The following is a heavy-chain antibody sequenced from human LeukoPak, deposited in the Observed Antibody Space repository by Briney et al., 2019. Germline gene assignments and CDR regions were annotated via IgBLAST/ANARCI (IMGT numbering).Heavy chain of an antibody. CDR2: ISGSGGST. Sequence: TGGSLRLSCAASGFTFSSYAMSWVRQAPGKGLEWVSAISGSGGSTYYADSVKGRFTISRDNSKNTLYLQMNSLRAEDTAVYYCAKEEAYSSSWYHYYYYYGMDVWGQGTTVTVSS. D-gene: IGHD6-13*01. CDR1: GFTFSSYA. CDR3: AKEEAYSSSWYHYYYYYGMDV. V-gene: IGHV3-23*01. J-gene: IGHJ6*02.